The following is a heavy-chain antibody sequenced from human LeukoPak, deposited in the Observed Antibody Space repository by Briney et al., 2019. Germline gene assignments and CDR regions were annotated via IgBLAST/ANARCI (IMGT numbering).Heavy chain of an antibody. CDR3: ARDLLYCSGGSCRSSPDY. J-gene: IGHJ4*02. V-gene: IGHV3-30*04. D-gene: IGHD2-15*01. CDR1: GFMFSSYA. Sequence: PVRSLRLSCAASGFMFSSYAMHWVRQAPGKGLEWVAVISYDGSNKYYADSVKGRFTISRDNSKNTLYLQMNSLRAEDTAVYYCARDLLYCSGGSCRSSPDYWGQGTLVTVSS. CDR2: ISYDGSNK.